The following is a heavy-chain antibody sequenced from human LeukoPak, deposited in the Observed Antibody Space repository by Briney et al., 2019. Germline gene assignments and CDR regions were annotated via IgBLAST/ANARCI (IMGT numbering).Heavy chain of an antibody. CDR3: ARGSHYDILTGPGYMDV. V-gene: IGHV1-69*13. CDR2: IIPIFGTA. D-gene: IGHD3-9*01. J-gene: IGHJ6*03. CDR1: GGTFSSYA. Sequence: GASVKVSCKASGGTFSSYAISWVRQAPGQGLEWMGGIIPIFGTANYAQKFQGRVTITADESTSTAYMELSSLRSEDTAVYYCARGSHYDILTGPGYMDVWGKGTTVTVSS.